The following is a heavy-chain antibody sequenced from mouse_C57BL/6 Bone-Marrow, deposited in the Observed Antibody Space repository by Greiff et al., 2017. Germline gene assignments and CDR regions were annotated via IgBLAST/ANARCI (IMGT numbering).Heavy chain of an antibody. Sequence: DVKLVESGGGLVQPGGSLKLSCAASGFTFSDYYMYWVRQTPEKRLEWVAYISNGGGSTYYPDTVKGRFTISRDNAKNTLYLQMSRLKSEDTAMYYCARRGYGSSSFAYWGQGTLVTVSA. J-gene: IGHJ3*01. CDR2: ISNGGGST. CDR3: ARRGYGSSSFAY. V-gene: IGHV5-12*01. CDR1: GFTFSDYY. D-gene: IGHD1-1*01.